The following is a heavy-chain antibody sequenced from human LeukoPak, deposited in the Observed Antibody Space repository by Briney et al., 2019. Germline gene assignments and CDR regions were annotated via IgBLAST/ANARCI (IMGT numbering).Heavy chain of an antibody. D-gene: IGHD3-22*01. V-gene: IGHV3-74*03. CDR2: INTDGSST. CDR3: ARQYYHDSSGYPFDY. CDR1: GFTFSSYW. Sequence: PGGSLRLSCAASGFTFSSYWMHWVRHAPGKGLVWVSRINTDGSSTKYADSVKGRFTISRDNAKNTLYLQMNSLRAEDTAVYYCARQYYHDSSGYPFDYWGQGTLVTVSS. J-gene: IGHJ4*02.